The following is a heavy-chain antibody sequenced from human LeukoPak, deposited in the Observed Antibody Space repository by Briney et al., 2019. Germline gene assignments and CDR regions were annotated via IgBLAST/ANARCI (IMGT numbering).Heavy chain of an antibody. J-gene: IGHJ6*03. Sequence: GGSLRLSCAASGFTFSSYGMHRVRQAPGKGLEWVAFIRYDGSNKYYADSVKGRFTISRDNSKNTLYLQMNSLRAEDTAVYYCAKDGGYCSSTSCQNYYYYYMDVWGKGTTVTVSS. CDR2: IRYDGSNK. CDR1: GFTFSSYG. V-gene: IGHV3-30*02. D-gene: IGHD2-2*03. CDR3: AKDGGYCSSTSCQNYYYYYMDV.